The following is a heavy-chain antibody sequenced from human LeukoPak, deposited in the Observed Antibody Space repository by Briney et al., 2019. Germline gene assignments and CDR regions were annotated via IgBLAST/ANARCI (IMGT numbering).Heavy chain of an antibody. Sequence: GGSLRLSCAASGFTFSSYSMNWVRQAPGKRLEWVASIISISSHIYYADSVKGRFTISRDNAKNSLYLQMNSLRAEDTAVYYCARTRAPSNGRVLYYMDVWGKGTTVTVSS. V-gene: IGHV3-21*01. D-gene: IGHD2-2*01. CDR3: ARTRAPSNGRVLYYMDV. CDR2: IISISSHI. J-gene: IGHJ6*03. CDR1: GFTFSSYS.